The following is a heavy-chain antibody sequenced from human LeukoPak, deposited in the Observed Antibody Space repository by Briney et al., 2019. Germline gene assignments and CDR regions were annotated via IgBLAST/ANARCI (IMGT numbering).Heavy chain of an antibody. D-gene: IGHD1-26*01. J-gene: IGHJ4*02. V-gene: IGHV3-30*02. Sequence: GGSLRLSCAASGFPFSSYGMHWVRQAPGKGLDWVAFTQYDESNKYYADSVKGRFTISRDNFKNTPYLQMNSLRDEDTAVYYCAEGGATGYWGQGTLVTVSS. CDR2: TQYDESNK. CDR1: GFPFSSYG. CDR3: AEGGATGY.